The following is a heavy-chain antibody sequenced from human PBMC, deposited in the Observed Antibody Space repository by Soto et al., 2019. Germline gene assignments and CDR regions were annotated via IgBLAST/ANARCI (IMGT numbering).Heavy chain of an antibody. D-gene: IGHD1-26*01. CDR2: ISSSSRTI. V-gene: IGHV3-48*02. CDR1: GFTFSSYT. Sequence: EVQLVDSGGGLVQPGGSLRLSCAASGFTFSSYTMNWVRQAPGKGLEWISYISSSSRTIYYADSVKRRFTISRDNAQNSLHLQLTSLRDEDTAVYYCARVPTRALDYWGQGTLVTVSS. CDR3: ARVPTRALDY. J-gene: IGHJ4*02.